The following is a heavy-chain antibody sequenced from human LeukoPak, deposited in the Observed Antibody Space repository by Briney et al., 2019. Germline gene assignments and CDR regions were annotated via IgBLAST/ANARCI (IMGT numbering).Heavy chain of an antibody. CDR3: ARVPKTYYDFWSGLNHDAFDI. CDR2: INHSGST. D-gene: IGHD3-3*01. CDR1: GGSFSGYY. J-gene: IGHJ3*02. V-gene: IGHV4-34*01. Sequence: PSETLSLTCAVYGGSFSGYYWSWIRQPPGKGLEWIGEINHSGSTNYNPSLKSRVTISVDTSKNQFSLKLSSVTAADTAVYYCARVPKTYYDFWSGLNHDAFDIWGQGTMVTVSS.